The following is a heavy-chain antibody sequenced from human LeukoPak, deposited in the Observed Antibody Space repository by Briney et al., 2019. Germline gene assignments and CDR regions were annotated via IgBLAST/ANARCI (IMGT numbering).Heavy chain of an antibody. Sequence: GESLKISCKGSGYSFTSYWIGWVRQMPGKGLEWMGIIYPGDSDTRYSPSFQGHVTISADKSISTAYLQWSSLKASDTAMYYCARHRVDLERRPDDAFDIWGQGTMVTVSS. CDR3: ARHRVDLERRPDDAFDI. J-gene: IGHJ3*02. V-gene: IGHV5-51*01. CDR1: GYSFTSYW. D-gene: IGHD1-1*01. CDR2: IYPGDSDT.